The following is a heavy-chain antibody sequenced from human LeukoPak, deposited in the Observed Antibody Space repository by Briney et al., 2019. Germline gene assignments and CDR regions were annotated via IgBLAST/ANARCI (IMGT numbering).Heavy chain of an antibody. J-gene: IGHJ4*02. D-gene: IGHD6-6*01. V-gene: IGHV4-59*01. CDR2: IYYSGST. CDR3: ASMYSSSPNFDY. CDR1: GGSISSYY. Sequence: PSETLSLTCTVSGGSISSYYWSWIRQPPGKGLEWIGYIYYSGSTNYNPSLKSRVIISVDTSKNQFSLKLSSLTAADTAVYYCASMYSSSPNFDYWGQGTLVTVSS.